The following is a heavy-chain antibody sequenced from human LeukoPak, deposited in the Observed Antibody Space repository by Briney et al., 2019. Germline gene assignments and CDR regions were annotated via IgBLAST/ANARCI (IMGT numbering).Heavy chain of an antibody. CDR3: VRDRGGGNWLDY. D-gene: IGHD1-20*01. CDR1: GFSFSTYN. J-gene: IGHJ4*02. Sequence: PGGSLRLSCATSGFSFSTYNMNWVRQAPGKGLEWVSSVSSSSSYIYYSDSVKGRFTISRDNAKNSLFLQMNSQRAEDTAVYFCVRDRGGGNWLDYWGQGTLVTVSS. V-gene: IGHV3-21*01. CDR2: VSSSSSYI.